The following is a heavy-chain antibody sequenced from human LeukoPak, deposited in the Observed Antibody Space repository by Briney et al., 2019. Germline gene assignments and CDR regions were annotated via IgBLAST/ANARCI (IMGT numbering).Heavy chain of an antibody. CDR2: IFIGDSDT. CDR3: ATGLTAMVIKT. Sequence: PGESLKISCKGSGYSFTSYWIAWVRQMPGKGLEWMGIIFIGDSDTTYSPSFQGQVTISADNSISTAYLQWSSLKASDTAMYYCATGLTAMVIKTWGQGTLVTVSS. CDR1: GYSFTSYW. V-gene: IGHV5-51*01. J-gene: IGHJ5*02. D-gene: IGHD5-18*01.